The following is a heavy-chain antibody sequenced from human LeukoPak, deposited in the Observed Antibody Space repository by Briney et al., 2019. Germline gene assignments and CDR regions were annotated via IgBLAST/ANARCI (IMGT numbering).Heavy chain of an antibody. CDR3: TTDFLKYGATFDY. Sequence: GGSLRLSCAASGFTFSNYSTNWVRQAPGKGLEWVGRIKKTTDGATTDYAAPVKDRFTISRDDSKDTLFLQMNSLKTEDTAVYYCTTDFLKYGATFDYWGQGSLVTVSS. V-gene: IGHV3-15*01. D-gene: IGHD4-17*01. CDR1: GFTFSNYS. CDR2: IKKTTDGATT. J-gene: IGHJ4*02.